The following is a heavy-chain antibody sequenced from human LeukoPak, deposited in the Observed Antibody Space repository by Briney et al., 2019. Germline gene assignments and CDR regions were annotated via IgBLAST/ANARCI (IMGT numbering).Heavy chain of an antibody. CDR2: ISYDGSNK. CDR3: AGDKTTGGWYEFDY. D-gene: IGHD6-19*01. Sequence: GGSLRLSCAASGFTFSSYAMHWVRQAPGKGLEWVAVISYDGSNKYYADSVKGRFTISRDSSKNTVSLQMNSLRAEDTAVYYCAGDKTTGGWYEFDYWGQGTLVTVSS. V-gene: IGHV3-30*14. J-gene: IGHJ4*02. CDR1: GFTFSSYA.